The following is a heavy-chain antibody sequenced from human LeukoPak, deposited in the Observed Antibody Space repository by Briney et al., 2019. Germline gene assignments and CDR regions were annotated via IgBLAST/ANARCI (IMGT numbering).Heavy chain of an antibody. Sequence: GGSLRLSCAASGFTFSSYAMHWVRQAPGKGLEWVAVISYDGSNKYYADSVKGRFTISRDNSKNTLYLQMNSLRAEDTAVYYCASPDYGDYPWYFDYWGQGTLVTVSS. CDR3: ASPDYGDYPWYFDY. D-gene: IGHD4-17*01. J-gene: IGHJ4*02. V-gene: IGHV3-30*04. CDR2: ISYDGSNK. CDR1: GFTFSSYA.